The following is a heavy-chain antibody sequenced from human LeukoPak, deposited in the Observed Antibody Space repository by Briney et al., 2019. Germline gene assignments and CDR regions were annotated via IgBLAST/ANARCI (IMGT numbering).Heavy chain of an antibody. J-gene: IGHJ4*02. V-gene: IGHV3-11*04. CDR2: ISSGGSSI. Sequence: GGSLRLSCAASGFIFSDYNMNWIRQAPGKGPEWISYISSGGSSIHYADSVKGRFTISRDNAKTSLYLQMNSLRVEDTAVYYCARGSFLLDIWGQGTLVIVSS. CDR1: GFIFSDYN. D-gene: IGHD1-26*01. CDR3: ARGSFLLDI.